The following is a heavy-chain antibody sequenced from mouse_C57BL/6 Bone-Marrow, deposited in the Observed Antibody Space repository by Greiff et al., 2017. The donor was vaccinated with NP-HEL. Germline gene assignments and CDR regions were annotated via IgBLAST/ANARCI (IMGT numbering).Heavy chain of an antibody. J-gene: IGHJ1*03. Sequence: VQLQQPGTELVKPGASVKLSCKASGYTFTSYWMHWVKQRPGQGIEWIGNTNPSNGGTNYNEKFKSKATLTVDKSSSTAYMQLSSLTSEDSAVYYCARLIYYGSSYPYWYFDVWGTGTTVTVSS. CDR2: TNPSNGGT. CDR3: ARLIYYGSSYPYWYFDV. CDR1: GYTFTSYW. V-gene: IGHV1-53*01. D-gene: IGHD1-1*01.